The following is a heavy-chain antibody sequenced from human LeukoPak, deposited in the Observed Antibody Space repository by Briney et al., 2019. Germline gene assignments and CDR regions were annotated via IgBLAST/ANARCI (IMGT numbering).Heavy chain of an antibody. CDR1: GYTFSSYG. V-gene: IGHV1-18*01. D-gene: IGHD3-10*01. CDR2: ISAYNGNT. Sequence: VASVKVSCKASGYTFSSYGISWVRQAPGQGLEWMGWISAYNGNTNYRQKLQGRVTMTTDTSTSTAYMALRSLRSDDTAIYYCARDSPDGSGTYYNDSPDYWGQGTLVTVSS. CDR3: ARDSPDGSGTYYNDSPDY. J-gene: IGHJ4*02.